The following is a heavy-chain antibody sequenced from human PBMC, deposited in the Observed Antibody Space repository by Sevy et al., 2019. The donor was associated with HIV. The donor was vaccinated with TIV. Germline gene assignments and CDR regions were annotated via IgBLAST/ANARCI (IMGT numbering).Heavy chain of an antibody. CDR2: ISSSSTYI. CDR1: GFTIRTYN. Sequence: GGSLRLSCAASGFTIRTYNMNWVRQAPGKGLEWVSSISSSSTYIYYEDSVKGRFTISRDNAKNSLYLQMSSLRAEDTAVYYCARDLVIPATTDYFYYGMDVWGQGTTVTVSS. V-gene: IGHV3-21*01. J-gene: IGHJ6*02. CDR3: ARDLVIPATTDYFYYGMDV. D-gene: IGHD2-15*01.